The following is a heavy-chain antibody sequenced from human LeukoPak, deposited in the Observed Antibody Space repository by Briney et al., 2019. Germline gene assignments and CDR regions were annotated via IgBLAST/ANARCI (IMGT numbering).Heavy chain of an antibody. J-gene: IGHJ4*02. D-gene: IGHD6-25*01. CDR1: RFIAARYS. CDR2: IGSSGDST. CDR3: AKHGGSTDGFDY. V-gene: IGHV3-23*01. Sequence: GGSLRLSCPAYRFIAARYSIRSARQAPGKGLEWVSTIGSSGDSTYYAGSVKGRFTISRDSSNDTLYLQMNSLRAADTAAFFCAKHGGSTDGFDYWGQGTLVTVSS.